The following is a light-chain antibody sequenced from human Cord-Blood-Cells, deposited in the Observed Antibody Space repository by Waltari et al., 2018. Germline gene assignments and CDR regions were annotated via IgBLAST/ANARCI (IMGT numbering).Light chain of an antibody. V-gene: IGKV3-20*01. CDR1: QSVSSSY. Sequence: ELVVTSSPGTLSLSSGERATPSCRASQSVSSSYLAWYQQNPGQAPRPLIYGASSRATGIPHRFSGSGSETDSTVTISRLEPENFAAYYCERYGSSPVTFGAETKVDIK. CDR3: ERYGSSPVT. J-gene: IGKJ3*01. CDR2: GAS.